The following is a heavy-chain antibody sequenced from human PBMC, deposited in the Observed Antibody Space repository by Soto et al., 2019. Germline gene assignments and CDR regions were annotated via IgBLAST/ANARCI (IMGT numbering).Heavy chain of an antibody. CDR1: GYTFTSYD. Sequence: ASVKVSCKASGYTFTSYDINWVRQATGQGLEWMGWMNPNSGNTGYAQKFQGRVTMTRNTSISTAYMELSSLRSEDTAVYYCAKSTQSSSAMGILYYYYYMDVWGKGTTVTVSS. V-gene: IGHV1-8*01. D-gene: IGHD2-2*01. CDR3: AKSTQSSSAMGILYYYYYMDV. J-gene: IGHJ6*03. CDR2: MNPNSGNT.